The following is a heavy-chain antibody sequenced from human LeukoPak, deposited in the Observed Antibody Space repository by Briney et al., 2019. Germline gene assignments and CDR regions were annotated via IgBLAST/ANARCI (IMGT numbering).Heavy chain of an antibody. CDR1: GFTFSSYE. CDR2: IKQDGSEK. D-gene: IGHD4-11*01. Sequence: PGGSLRLSCAASGFTFSSYEMNWVRQAPGKGLEWVANIKQDGSEKYYVDSVKGRFTISRDNSKNTLFLQMNSLRAEDTAVYYCAKVGLTVTTILDYFDYWGQGTLVTVSS. J-gene: IGHJ4*02. V-gene: IGHV3-7*01. CDR3: AKVGLTVTTILDYFDY.